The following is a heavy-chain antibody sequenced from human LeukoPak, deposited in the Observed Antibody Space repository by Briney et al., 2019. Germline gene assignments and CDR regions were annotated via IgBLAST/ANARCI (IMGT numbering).Heavy chain of an antibody. D-gene: IGHD6-13*01. Sequence: SETLSLTCAVYGGSFSGYYWSWIRQPPGKGLEWIGEINHSGSTNYNPSLKSRVTISVDTSKNQFSLKLSSVTAADTAVYYCARGGIAVAGTEGGENWFDPWGQGTLVTVSS. J-gene: IGHJ5*02. CDR1: GGSFSGYY. V-gene: IGHV4-34*01. CDR3: ARGGIAVAGTEGGENWFDP. CDR2: INHSGST.